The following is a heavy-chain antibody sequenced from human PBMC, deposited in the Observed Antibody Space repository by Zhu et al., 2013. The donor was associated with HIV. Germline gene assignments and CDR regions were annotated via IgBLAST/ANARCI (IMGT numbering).Heavy chain of an antibody. CDR3: ARGTLRDSLGLPVVPAAIHGDFYYDMDV. Sequence: QVQLVQSGAEVKKPGSSVKVSCRASGGTFSNYAISWVRQATGQGLEWMGWMNPNSGNTGYAQKFQGRVTITRNTSISTAYMELSNLRSEDTAVYYCARGTLRDSLGLPVVPAAIHGDFYYDMDVWGQGTTVTVSS. CDR1: GGTFSNYA. J-gene: IGHJ6*02. V-gene: IGHV1-8*03. CDR2: MNPNSGNT. D-gene: IGHD2-2*02.